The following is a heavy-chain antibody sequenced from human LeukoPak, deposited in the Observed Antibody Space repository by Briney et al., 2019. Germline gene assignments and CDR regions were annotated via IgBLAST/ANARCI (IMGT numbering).Heavy chain of an antibody. CDR2: IKQDGSEK. D-gene: IGHD6-19*01. Sequence: GGSLRLSCVASGFTFRNYWMSWVRQAPGKGLEWVANIKQDGSEKYCVDSVKGRFTISRDNAKNSLYLQMNGLRAEDTAVYYCARDGARYSSGWYRPYYFDYWGLGTLVTVSS. J-gene: IGHJ4*02. CDR3: ARDGARYSSGWYRPYYFDY. CDR1: GFTFRNYW. V-gene: IGHV3-7*01.